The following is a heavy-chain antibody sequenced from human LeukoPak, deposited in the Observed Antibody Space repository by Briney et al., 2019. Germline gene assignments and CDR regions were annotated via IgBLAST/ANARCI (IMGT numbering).Heavy chain of an antibody. CDR3: AATSSSSGLIDY. J-gene: IGHJ4*02. V-gene: IGHV4-30-2*01. CDR2: IYHSGST. Sequence: PSETLSLTCTVSGGSISSGDYYWSWIRQPPGKGLEWIGYIYHSGSTYYNPSLKSRVTISVDRSKNQFSLKLSSVTAADTAVYYCAATSSSSGLIDYWGQGTLVTVSS. CDR1: GGSISSGDYY. D-gene: IGHD6-13*01.